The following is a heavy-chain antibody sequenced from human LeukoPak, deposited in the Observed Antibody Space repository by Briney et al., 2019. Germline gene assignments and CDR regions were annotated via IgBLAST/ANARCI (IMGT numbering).Heavy chain of an antibody. J-gene: IGHJ4*02. CDR1: GFTFSSYS. CDR2: ISSSSSYI. V-gene: IGHV3-21*01. Sequence: PGGSLRLSCAASGFTFSSYSMNWVRQAPRKELEWVSSISSSSSYIYYADSVKGRFTISRDNAKNSLYLQMNSLRAEDTAVYHCARDLYSSGWSHYFDYWGQGTLVTVSS. D-gene: IGHD6-19*01. CDR3: ARDLYSSGWSHYFDY.